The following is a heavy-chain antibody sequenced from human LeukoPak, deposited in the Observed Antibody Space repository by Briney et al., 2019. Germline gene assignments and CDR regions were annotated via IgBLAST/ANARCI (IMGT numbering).Heavy chain of an antibody. CDR3: ARGLYYYDSNGRTPYDY. Sequence: ASVKVSCKASGYTFISYDINWVRQATGQGREWMGWMNPNSGITGYAQKFQGRVSMTRNTSISTAYMELSSLRSEDTAVYYCARGLYYYDSNGRTPYDYWGQGTLVTVSS. V-gene: IGHV1-8*01. CDR2: MNPNSGIT. J-gene: IGHJ4*02. CDR1: GYTFISYD. D-gene: IGHD3-22*01.